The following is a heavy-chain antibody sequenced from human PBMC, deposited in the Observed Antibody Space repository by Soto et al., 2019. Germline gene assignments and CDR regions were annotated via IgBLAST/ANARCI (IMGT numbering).Heavy chain of an antibody. CDR1: GGSISDFY. V-gene: IGHV4-59*01. Sequence: SETLSLTCNVSGGSISDFYWSWIRQSPGKSLEWIGYLYYTGSTNYNPALKSRVTISPDTSKNQFSLKVRSVTAADTAVYYCARGGGYDFRSSQAPPIDVWGQGTTVTVSS. CDR2: LYYTGST. D-gene: IGHD3-3*01. J-gene: IGHJ6*02. CDR3: ARGGGYDFRSSQAPPIDV.